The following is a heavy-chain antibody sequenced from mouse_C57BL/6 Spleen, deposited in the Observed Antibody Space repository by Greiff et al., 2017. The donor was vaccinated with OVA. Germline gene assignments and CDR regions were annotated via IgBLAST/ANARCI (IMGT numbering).Heavy chain of an antibody. CDR2: INYDGSST. J-gene: IGHJ2*01. D-gene: IGHD2-4*01. Sequence: EVLLVESEGGLVQPGSSMKLSCTASGFTFSDYYMAWVRQVPEKGLEWVANINYDGSSTYYLDSLKSRFIISRDNAKNILYLQMSSLKSEDTATYYCARGDYDGDFDYWGQGTTLTVSS. CDR1: GFTFSDYY. CDR3: ARGDYDGDFDY. V-gene: IGHV5-16*01.